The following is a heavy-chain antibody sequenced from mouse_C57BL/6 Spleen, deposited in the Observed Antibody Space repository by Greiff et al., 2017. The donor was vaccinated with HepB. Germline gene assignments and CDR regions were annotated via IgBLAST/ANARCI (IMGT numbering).Heavy chain of an antibody. Sequence: QVHVKQSGAELVRPGTSVKMSCKASGYTFTNYWIGWAKQRPGHGLEWIGDIYPGGGYTNYNEKFKGKATLTADKSSSTAYMQFSSLTSEDSAIYYCARAPKGGSRGWYFDVWGTGTTVTVSS. CDR2: IYPGGGYT. CDR3: ARAPKGGSRGWYFDV. J-gene: IGHJ1*03. CDR1: GYTFTNYW. D-gene: IGHD1-1*01. V-gene: IGHV1-63*01.